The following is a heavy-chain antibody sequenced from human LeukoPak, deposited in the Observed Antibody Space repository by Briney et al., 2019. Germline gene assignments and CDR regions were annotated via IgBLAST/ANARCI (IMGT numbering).Heavy chain of an antibody. Sequence: ASVKVSCKASGGTFSSYAINWVRQATGQGLEWMGWMNPNSGNTGYAQKFQGRVTMTRNTSISTAYMELSSLRSEDTAVYYCATPPHDFWSGYYFLDYWGQGTLVTVSS. CDR2: MNPNSGNT. CDR1: GGTFSSYA. J-gene: IGHJ4*02. V-gene: IGHV1-8*02. CDR3: ATPPHDFWSGYYFLDY. D-gene: IGHD3-3*01.